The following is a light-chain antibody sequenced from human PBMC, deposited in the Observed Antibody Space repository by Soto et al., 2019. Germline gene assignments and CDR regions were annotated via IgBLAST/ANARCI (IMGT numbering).Light chain of an antibody. CDR2: DAS. CDR1: QDINIY. Sequence: DLHRTQFPSSLFPSGWDRVTITCQATQDINIYLNWYQQKPGKAPNLLIYDASNLKIGVPSRFSGSGSGTHFTFTISSLQTEDIGTYYCQQYDIRPITFGRGTRLEIK. J-gene: IGKJ5*01. V-gene: IGKV1-33*01. CDR3: QQYDIRPIT.